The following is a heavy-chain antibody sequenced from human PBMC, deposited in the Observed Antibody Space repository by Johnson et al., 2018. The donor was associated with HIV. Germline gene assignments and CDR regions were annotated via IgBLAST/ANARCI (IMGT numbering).Heavy chain of an antibody. V-gene: IGHV3-9*01. CDR2: ISWNSGSI. D-gene: IGHD2-15*01. J-gene: IGHJ3*02. Sequence: VQLVESGGGLVQPGRSLRLSCAASGFTFDDYAMHWVRQAPGKGLEWVSGISWNSGSIGYADSVKGRVTISRDNAKNSLYLQMNSLRAEDTALYYCHLVVAADQTNYHDAFDIWGQGTMVTVSS. CDR1: GFTFDDYA. CDR3: HLVVAADQTNYHDAFDI.